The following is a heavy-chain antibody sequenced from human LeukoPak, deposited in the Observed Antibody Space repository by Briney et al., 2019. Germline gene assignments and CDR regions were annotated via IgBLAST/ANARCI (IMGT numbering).Heavy chain of an antibody. CDR1: GYTFTSYA. V-gene: IGHV7-4-1*02. CDR2: INTNTGNP. J-gene: IGHJ4*02. D-gene: IGHD5-24*01. CDR3: AKGGDGYNFGSGTDY. Sequence: ASVKVSCKASGYTFTSYAMNWVRQAPGQGLEWMGWINTNTGNPTYAQGFTGRFVFSLDTSVSTAYLQISSLKAGDTAVYYCAKGGDGYNFGSGTDYWGQGTLVTVSS.